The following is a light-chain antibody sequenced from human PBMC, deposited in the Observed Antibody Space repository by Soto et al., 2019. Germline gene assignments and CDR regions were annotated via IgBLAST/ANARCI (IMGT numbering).Light chain of an antibody. Sequence: EIQMTQSPSTLSGSVGDRVTITCRDSQTISSWLAWYQQKPGKAPKLLIYKASTLKSGVPSRCSDSGSGTEFTLTSSSLQPEDFATYCWQQSYSTPRTFGRGTKVDIK. CDR2: KAS. CDR1: QTISSW. J-gene: IGKJ1*01. V-gene: IGKV1-5*03. CDR3: QQSYSTPRT.